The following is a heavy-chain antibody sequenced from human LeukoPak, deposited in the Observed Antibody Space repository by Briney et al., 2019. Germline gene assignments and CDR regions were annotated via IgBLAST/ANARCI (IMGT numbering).Heavy chain of an antibody. CDR3: ARDSGYIDY. CDR2: ISSSGSTI. J-gene: IGHJ4*02. D-gene: IGHD1-26*01. V-gene: IGHV3-48*04. Sequence: PGGSLRLSCAAAGFTFSNFWMNWVRQAPGKGLKWVSYISSSGSTIYYADSVKGRFTISRDNAKNSLYLQMNSLRAEDTAVYYCARDSGYIDYWGQGTLVTVSS. CDR1: GFTFSNFW.